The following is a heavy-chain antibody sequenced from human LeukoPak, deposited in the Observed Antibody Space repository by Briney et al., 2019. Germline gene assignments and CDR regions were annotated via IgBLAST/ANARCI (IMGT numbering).Heavy chain of an antibody. CDR1: GFTFSSYA. Sequence: GGSLRLSCAASGFTFSSYAMSWVRQAPGKGLEWVSAISGSGGSTYYADSMKGRFTISRDNSKNTLYLQMNSLRAEDTAVYYCAKECPYYDILTGYYFDYWGQGTLVTVSS. V-gene: IGHV3-23*01. D-gene: IGHD3-9*01. CDR3: AKECPYYDILTGYYFDY. J-gene: IGHJ4*02. CDR2: ISGSGGST.